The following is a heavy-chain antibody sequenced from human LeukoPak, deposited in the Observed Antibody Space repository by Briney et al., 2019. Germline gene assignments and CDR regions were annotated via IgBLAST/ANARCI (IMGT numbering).Heavy chain of an antibody. CDR3: AKDENYYGSGSSPFDY. Sequence: GGSLRLSCAASGFTFSSYAMSWVRQAPGKGLEWVSAISGSGGSTYYADSVKGRFTISRDNSKNTLYLQMNSLRAEDTAEYYCAKDENYYGSGSSPFDYWGQGTLVTVSS. D-gene: IGHD3-10*01. CDR2: ISGSGGST. J-gene: IGHJ4*02. CDR1: GFTFSSYA. V-gene: IGHV3-23*01.